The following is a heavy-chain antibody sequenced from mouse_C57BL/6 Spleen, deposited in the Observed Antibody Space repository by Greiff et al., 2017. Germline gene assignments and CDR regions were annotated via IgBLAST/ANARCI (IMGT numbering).Heavy chain of an antibody. Sequence: VQLQQPGAELVRPGSSVKLSCKASGYTFTSYWMHWVKQRPIQGLEWIGNIDPSDSETHYNQKFKDKATLTVDKSSSTAYMQLSSLTSEDSAVYYCARSLYDGYPGDYFDYWGQGTTLTVSS. D-gene: IGHD2-3*01. CDR1: GYTFTSYW. CDR2: IDPSDSET. J-gene: IGHJ2*01. V-gene: IGHV1-52*01. CDR3: ARSLYDGYPGDYFDY.